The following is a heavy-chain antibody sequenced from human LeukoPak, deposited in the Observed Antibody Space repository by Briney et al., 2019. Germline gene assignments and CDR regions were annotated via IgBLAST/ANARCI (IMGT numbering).Heavy chain of an antibody. CDR2: ISGSGGST. Sequence: GGSLRLSCAASGFTFSSYAMSWVRQAPGKGLEWVSAISGSGGSTYYADSVKGRFTISRDNSKNTLYLQMNSLRAEDTAVYYCARDYDILTGYYPMNYWGQGTLVTVSS. J-gene: IGHJ4*02. D-gene: IGHD3-9*01. CDR3: ARDYDILTGYYPMNY. CDR1: GFTFSSYA. V-gene: IGHV3-23*01.